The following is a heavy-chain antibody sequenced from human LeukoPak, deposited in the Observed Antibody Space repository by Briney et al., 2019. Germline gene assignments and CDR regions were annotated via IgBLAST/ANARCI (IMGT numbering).Heavy chain of an antibody. Sequence: PSETLSLTCTVSGGSISSYYWSWIRQPPGKGLEWIGYIYYSGSTNYNPSLKSRVTISVDTSKNQFSLKLGSVTAADTAVYYCARGPEDSSGWLLYFDYWGQGTLVTVSS. CDR3: ARGPEDSSGWLLYFDY. CDR2: IYYSGST. D-gene: IGHD6-19*01. J-gene: IGHJ4*02. V-gene: IGHV4-59*12. CDR1: GGSISSYY.